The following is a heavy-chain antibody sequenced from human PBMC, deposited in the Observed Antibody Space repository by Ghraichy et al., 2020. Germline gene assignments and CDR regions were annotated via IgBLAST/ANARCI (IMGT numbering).Heavy chain of an antibody. CDR1: GYSISSGYY. V-gene: IGHV4-38-2*02. J-gene: IGHJ1*01. D-gene: IGHD3-10*01. CDR3: ARTGESAEYFQH. Sequence: SETLSLTCTVSGYSISSGYYWGWIRQPPGKGLEWIGSIYHSGSTYYNPSLKSRVTISVDTSKNHFSLKLSSVTAADTAVYYCARTGESAEYFQHWGQGTLVTVSS. CDR2: IYHSGST.